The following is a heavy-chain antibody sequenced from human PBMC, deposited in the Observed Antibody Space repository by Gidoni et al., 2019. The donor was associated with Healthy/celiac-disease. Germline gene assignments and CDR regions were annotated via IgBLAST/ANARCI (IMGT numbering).Heavy chain of an antibody. CDR1: GGSISSSSYY. V-gene: IGHV4-39*01. D-gene: IGHD6-13*01. CDR3: ARRYSSSLVGYNWFDP. J-gene: IGHJ5*02. Sequence: QLQLQESGPGLVKPSETLSLTCTVSGGSISSSSYYWGWIRQPPGKGLEWIGSIYYSGSTYYNPSLKSRVTISVDTSKNQFSLKLSSVTAADTAVYYCARRYSSSLVGYNWFDPWGQGTLVTVSS. CDR2: IYYSGST.